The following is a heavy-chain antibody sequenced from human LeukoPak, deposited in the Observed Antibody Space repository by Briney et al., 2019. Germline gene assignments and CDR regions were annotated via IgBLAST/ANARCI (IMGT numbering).Heavy chain of an antibody. V-gene: IGHV3-53*01. J-gene: IGHJ6*02. CDR2: IYSGGST. Sequence: GGSLRLSCAASGFTFSSYSMNWVRQAPGKGLEWVSVIYSGGSTYYADSVKGRFTISRDNSKNTLYLQMNSLRAEDTAVYYCARGTDLPYYYYGMDVWGQGTTVTVSS. CDR3: ARGTDLPYYYYGMDV. CDR1: GFTFSSYS.